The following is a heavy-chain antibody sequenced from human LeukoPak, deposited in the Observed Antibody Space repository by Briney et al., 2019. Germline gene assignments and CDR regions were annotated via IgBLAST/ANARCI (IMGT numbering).Heavy chain of an antibody. CDR1: GYTFTGYY. Sequence: ASVKVSCKASGYTFTGYYMHWVRQAPGQGLEWMGWINPNSGGTNYAQKFQGRVTMTTDTSISTAYMEVSRLRSDDTAVYYCVRVRIGQQLDKYYYYAMDVWGQGTTVTVSS. CDR3: VRVRIGQQLDKYYYYAMDV. D-gene: IGHD6-13*01. V-gene: IGHV1-2*02. CDR2: INPNSGGT. J-gene: IGHJ6*02.